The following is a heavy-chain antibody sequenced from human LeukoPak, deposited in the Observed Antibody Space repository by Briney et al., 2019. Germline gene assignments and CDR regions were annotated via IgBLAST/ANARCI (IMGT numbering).Heavy chain of an antibody. J-gene: IGHJ4*02. CDR1: GFTFSSYA. V-gene: IGHV3-23*01. Sequence: GGSLRLSCAASGFTFSSYAMSWVRQAPGKGLEWVSGISVSGDNTYYADPVKGRFTISRDNSKNTLYVQVNSLGTEDTAAYYCAKGSYYDSSGSFYFDYWGQGTLVTVSS. CDR3: AKGSYYDSSGSFYFDY. CDR2: ISVSGDNT. D-gene: IGHD3-22*01.